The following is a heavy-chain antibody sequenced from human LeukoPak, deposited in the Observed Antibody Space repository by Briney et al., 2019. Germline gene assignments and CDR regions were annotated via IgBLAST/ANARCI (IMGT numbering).Heavy chain of an antibody. CDR3: ARDQYRYSGRPDAFDI. CDR1: GYTFTGYY. CDR2: INPNSGGT. Sequence: ASVKVSCKASGYTFTGYYMHWVRQAPGQGLEWMGWINPNSGGTNYAQKFQGRVTMTRDTSISTAYMELSRLRSDDTAVYYCARDQYRYSGRPDAFDIWGQGTMVTVSS. J-gene: IGHJ3*02. V-gene: IGHV1-2*02. D-gene: IGHD1-26*01.